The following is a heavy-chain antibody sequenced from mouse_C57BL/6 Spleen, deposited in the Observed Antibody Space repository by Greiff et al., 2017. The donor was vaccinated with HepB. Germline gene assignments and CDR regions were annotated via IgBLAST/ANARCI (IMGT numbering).Heavy chain of an antibody. J-gene: IGHJ4*01. D-gene: IGHD1-1*01. V-gene: IGHV3-1*01. CDR1: GYSITSGYD. CDR3: ARGTTVSYAMDY. Sequence: EVKLQESGPGMVKPSQSLSLTCTVTGYSITSGYDWHWIRHFPGNKLEWMGYISYSGSTNYNPSLKSRISITHDTSKNHFFLKLNSVTTEDTATYYCARGTTVSYAMDYWGQGTSVTVSS. CDR2: ISYSGST.